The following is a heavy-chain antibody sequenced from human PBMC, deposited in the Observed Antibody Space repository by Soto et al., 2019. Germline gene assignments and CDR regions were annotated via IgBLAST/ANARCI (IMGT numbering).Heavy chain of an antibody. J-gene: IGHJ6*02. D-gene: IGHD3-16*01. Sequence: PGGSLRLSCAASGFSFSTSSMAWVRRPPGKGLEWVSAISPSASDTLYADSVKGRFTISRDNSKNTLYLQMNSLRAEDTAVYYCAKAPSPYDYVWGSYGMDVWGQGTTVTVSS. V-gene: IGHV3-23*01. CDR1: GFSFSTSS. CDR3: AKAPSPYDYVWGSYGMDV. CDR2: ISPSASDT.